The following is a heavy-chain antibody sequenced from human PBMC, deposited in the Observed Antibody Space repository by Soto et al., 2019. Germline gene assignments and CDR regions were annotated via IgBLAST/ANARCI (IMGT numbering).Heavy chain of an antibody. V-gene: IGHV1-69*13. CDR1: GGTFSSYA. D-gene: IGHD3-10*01. J-gene: IGHJ6*02. CDR3: ATEAGGGYGSGSYYTRGMDV. Sequence: SVKVSCKASGGTFSSYAISWVRQAPGQGLEWMGGIIPIFGTADYAQKFQGRVTITADESTSTAYMELSSLRSEDTAVYYCATEAGGGYGSGSYYTRGMDVWGQGTTVTVSS. CDR2: IIPIFGTA.